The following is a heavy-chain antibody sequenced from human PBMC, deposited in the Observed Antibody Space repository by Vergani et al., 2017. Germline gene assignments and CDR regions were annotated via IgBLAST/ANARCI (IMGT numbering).Heavy chain of an antibody. CDR1: GFTVSSNY. V-gene: IGHV3-53*04. CDR3: ARDRVDIVATTTYYYYYYGMDV. CDR2: IYSGGST. J-gene: IGHJ6*02. Sequence: EMQLVESGGGLVQPGGSLRLSCAASGFTVSSNYMSWVRQAPGKGLEWVSVIYSGGSTYYADSVKGRFTISRHNSKNTLYLQMNSLRAEDTAVYYCARDRVDIVATTTYYYYYYGMDVWGQGTTVTVSS. D-gene: IGHD5-12*01.